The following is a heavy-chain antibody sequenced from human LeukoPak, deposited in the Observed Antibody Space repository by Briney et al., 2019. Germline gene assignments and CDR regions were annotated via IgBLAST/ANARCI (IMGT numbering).Heavy chain of an antibody. CDR2: IYFSGST. CDR3: ARAYDSSGYYDLAFDI. Sequence: SETLSLTCTVSGGSISSYYWSWIRQPPGKGLEWIGYIYFSGSTNYNPSLKSRVTTSVDTSKNQFSLKLSSVTAAYTAVYYCARAYDSSGYYDLAFDIWGQGTMVTVSS. CDR1: GGSISSYY. D-gene: IGHD3-22*01. V-gene: IGHV4-59*01. J-gene: IGHJ3*02.